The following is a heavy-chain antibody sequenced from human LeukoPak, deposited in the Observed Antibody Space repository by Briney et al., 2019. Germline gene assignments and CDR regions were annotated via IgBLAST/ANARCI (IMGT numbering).Heavy chain of an antibody. Sequence: GGSLRLSCAASGFTFSSYAMSWVRQAPGKGLEWVSAISGSGGSTYYADSVRGRFTISRDNSKNTLYLQMNSLRAEDTDVYYCAKRSAAGTGWFDPWGQGTLVTVSS. V-gene: IGHV3-23*01. J-gene: IGHJ5*02. CDR1: GFTFSSYA. D-gene: IGHD6-19*01. CDR2: ISGSGGST. CDR3: AKRSAAGTGWFDP.